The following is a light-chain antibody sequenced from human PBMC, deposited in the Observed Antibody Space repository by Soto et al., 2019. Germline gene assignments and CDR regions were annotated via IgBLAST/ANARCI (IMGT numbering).Light chain of an antibody. CDR2: DDN. Sequence: VSWEPGQKVTISCSGSSSNIGGNSVSWYQQLPGTAPKLLIYDDNKRPSGIPDRFSGSKSGTSATLGITGFQTGDEADYYCGSWDSSLSAYVFGTGTKVTVL. CDR3: GSWDSSLSAYV. V-gene: IGLV1-51*01. CDR1: SSNIGGNS. J-gene: IGLJ1*01.